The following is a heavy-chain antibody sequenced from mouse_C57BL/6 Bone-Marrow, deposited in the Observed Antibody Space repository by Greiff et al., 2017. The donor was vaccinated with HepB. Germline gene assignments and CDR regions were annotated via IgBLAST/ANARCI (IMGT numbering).Heavy chain of an antibody. D-gene: IGHD1-3*01. V-gene: IGHV3-6*01. CDR2: ISYDGSN. CDR3: ARDHGSSYAMDY. CDR1: GYSITSGYY. Sequence: EVKLLESGPGLVKPSQSLSLTCSVTGYSITSGYYWNWIRQFPGNKLEWMGYISYDGSNNYNPSLKNRISITRDTSKNQFFLKLNSVTTEDTATYYCARDHGSSYAMDYWGQGTSVTVSS. J-gene: IGHJ4*01.